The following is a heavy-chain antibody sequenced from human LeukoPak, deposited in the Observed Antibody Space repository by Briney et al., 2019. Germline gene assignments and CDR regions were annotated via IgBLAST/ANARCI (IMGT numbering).Heavy chain of an antibody. CDR1: GFTFSSYA. CDR2: IGTAGDT. J-gene: IGHJ4*02. V-gene: IGHV3-13*01. Sequence: GGSLRLSCGASGFTFSSYAMHWVRQATGTGLEWVSAIGTAGDTYYPGSVKGRFTISRENAKNSLYLQMNSLRAGDTAVYYCARGDNSRVIDYGGQGTLVTVSS. CDR3: ARGDNSRVIDY. D-gene: IGHD6-13*01.